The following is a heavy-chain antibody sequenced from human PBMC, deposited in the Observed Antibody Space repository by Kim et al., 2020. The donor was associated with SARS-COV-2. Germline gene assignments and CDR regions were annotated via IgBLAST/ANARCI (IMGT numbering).Heavy chain of an antibody. Sequence: KKDSANAVKGPFTISRDNSKNPLYLQMNGLRAEDTAVYYCARDWGSGWGEWGQGTLVTVSS. J-gene: IGHJ4*02. D-gene: IGHD6-19*01. V-gene: IGHV3-30-3*01. CDR2: KK. CDR3: ARDWGSGWGE.